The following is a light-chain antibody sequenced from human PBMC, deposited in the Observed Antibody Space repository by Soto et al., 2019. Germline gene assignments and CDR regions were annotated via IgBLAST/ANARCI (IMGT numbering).Light chain of an antibody. CDR2: EVT. CDR1: SSDVGGYNY. Sequence: QSALTQPASVSGSPGQSITISCTGTSSDVGGYNYVSWYQQHPGKAPKLIIYEVTHRPSGVSSRFYGSRSGNTASLTISGLQAEYEADYYCKSRTTRNTLVFGGGTKLTVL. J-gene: IGLJ3*02. V-gene: IGLV2-14*01. CDR3: KSRTTRNTLV.